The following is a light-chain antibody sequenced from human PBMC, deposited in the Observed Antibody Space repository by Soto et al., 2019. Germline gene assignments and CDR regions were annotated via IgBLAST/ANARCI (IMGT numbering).Light chain of an antibody. J-gene: IGKJ4*01. CDR3: QQYGSSPLT. Sequence: EIVLTQSPGTLSLSPGERATLSCRASQSVSSSFLAWCQQKPGQAPRLLIYGASSRATGIPDRFSGSGSGTDFTLTISRLEPEDVAGYYCQQYGSSPLTFGGGTKVEIK. V-gene: IGKV3-20*01. CDR2: GAS. CDR1: QSVSSSF.